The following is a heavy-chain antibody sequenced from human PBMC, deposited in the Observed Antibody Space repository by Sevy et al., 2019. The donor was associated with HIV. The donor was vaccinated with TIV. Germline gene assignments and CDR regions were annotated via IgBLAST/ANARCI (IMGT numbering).Heavy chain of an antibody. Sequence: GGSLRLSCAASGFTFSSYWMSWVRQAPGKGLEWVANIKQDGSEKYYVDSVKGRFTIARDNAKSSLYLQMNSLRAEDTAVYYCARDGAFYDYVWGSYRRDAFDIWGQGTMVTVSS. CDR1: GFTFSSYW. V-gene: IGHV3-7*03. CDR3: ARDGAFYDYVWGSYRRDAFDI. D-gene: IGHD3-16*02. CDR2: IKQDGSEK. J-gene: IGHJ3*02.